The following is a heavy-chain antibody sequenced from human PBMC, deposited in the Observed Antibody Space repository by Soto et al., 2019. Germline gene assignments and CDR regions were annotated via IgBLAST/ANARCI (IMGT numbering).Heavy chain of an antibody. V-gene: IGHV3-23*01. CDR3: VKDAPGSGWLSDY. CDR2: VSNSGGTT. D-gene: IGHD3-22*01. CDR1: GFAFTSYA. J-gene: IGHJ4*02. Sequence: GGSLRLSCAASGFAFTSYAMSWVRRAPGKGLPWVSTVSNSGGTTYHADSVKGRFTTSRDNSKNTLYLQMTSLRAEDAAVYYCVKDAPGSGWLSDYWGQGTLVTVSS.